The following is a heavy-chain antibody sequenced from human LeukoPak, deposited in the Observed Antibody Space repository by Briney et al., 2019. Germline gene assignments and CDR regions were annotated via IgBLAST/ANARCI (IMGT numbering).Heavy chain of an antibody. Sequence: GGSLRLSCAASGFTFSSYGMHWVRQAPGKGLEWVAVISYDGSNKYYAVSVKGRFTISRDNSKNTLYLQMNSLRAEDTAVYCCARDLIVGSISYYFDYWGQGTLVTVSS. V-gene: IGHV3-30*03. CDR1: GFTFSSYG. CDR2: ISYDGSNK. J-gene: IGHJ4*02. CDR3: ARDLIVGSISYYFDY. D-gene: IGHD1-26*01.